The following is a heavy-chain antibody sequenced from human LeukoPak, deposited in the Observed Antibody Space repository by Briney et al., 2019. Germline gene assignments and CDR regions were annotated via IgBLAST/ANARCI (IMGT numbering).Heavy chain of an antibody. CDR2: ISTSSIYI. CDR1: GFTFSSYE. J-gene: IGHJ3*02. CDR3: GRGRGNSGSFDVFDI. V-gene: IGHV3-21*01. Sequence: KAGGSLRLSCAASGFTFSSYEMNWVRQAPGKGLEWVSSISTSSIYIYYADSVKGRFTISRDNAKNSLYLQMSSLRAEDTAVYYCGRGRGNSGSFDVFDIWGQGTMVTVSS. D-gene: IGHD1-26*01.